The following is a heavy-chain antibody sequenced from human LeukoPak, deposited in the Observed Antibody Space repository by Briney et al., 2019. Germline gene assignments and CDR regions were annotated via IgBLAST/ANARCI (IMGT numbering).Heavy chain of an antibody. V-gene: IGHV3-7*04. CDR2: MNQDGGEK. J-gene: IGHJ4*02. Sequence: GGSLRLSCEASGFXFSSYWISWVRQAPGQGLEWMANMNQDGGEKYYVDSVKGRFTISRDNAKNSLDLQMNSLRAEDTAVYYCARGLGYCSGGSCYSYYFDSWGQGTLVTVSS. CDR1: GFXFSSYW. D-gene: IGHD2-15*01. CDR3: ARGLGYCSGGSCYSYYFDS.